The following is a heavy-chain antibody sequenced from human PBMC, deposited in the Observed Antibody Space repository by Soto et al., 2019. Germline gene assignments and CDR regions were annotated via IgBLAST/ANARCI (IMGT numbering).Heavy chain of an antibody. CDR1: GASISSSSHY. CDR3: ARQISGSSNIDS. J-gene: IGHJ4*02. V-gene: IGHV4-39*01. Sequence: PSETVSLTCTVSGASISSSSHYWGWIRQTPGKGLEWIGMIYYSGSTYYNPSLKSRVTISVDTSKNEFSLKLSSVTAADTAVYYCARQISGSSNIDSWGQGTLVTVSS. CDR2: IYYSGST. D-gene: IGHD5-12*01.